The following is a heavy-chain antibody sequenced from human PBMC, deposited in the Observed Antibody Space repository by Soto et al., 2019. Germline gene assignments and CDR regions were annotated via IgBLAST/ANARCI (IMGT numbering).Heavy chain of an antibody. CDR3: ARDPSTITKLIGVWFDT. Sequence: QIRLVQSGAEVQKPGSSVRVSCKASGDTFGRFTINWVRQAPGQGLDWMGGITPISHITNYAERFQCRVTYTADASTSTVYMELSRMRSEDTAMYYCARDPSTITKLIGVWFDTWGQGTLVTVSS. J-gene: IGHJ5*02. CDR1: GDTFGRFT. V-gene: IGHV1-69*01. CDR2: ITPISHIT. D-gene: IGHD4-4*01.